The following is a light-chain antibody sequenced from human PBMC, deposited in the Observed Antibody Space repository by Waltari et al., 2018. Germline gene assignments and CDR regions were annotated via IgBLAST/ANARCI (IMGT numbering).Light chain of an antibody. CDR2: GAS. CDR1: QSGGGD. V-gene: IGKV3-15*01. Sequence: YWRTSQSGGGDLAWYQQKPGQAPRLLIYGASTRATGFPARVSGSGSGTEFTLTISSLQSEDFAVYYCQQYAQWPLTFGGGTKVEIK. CDR3: QQYAQWPLT. J-gene: IGKJ4*01.